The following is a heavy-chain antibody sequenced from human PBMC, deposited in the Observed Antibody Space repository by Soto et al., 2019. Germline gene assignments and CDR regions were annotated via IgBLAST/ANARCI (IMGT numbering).Heavy chain of an antibody. J-gene: IGHJ6*02. V-gene: IGHV4-39*01. D-gene: IGHD3-10*01. CDR3: SRFLRSGSGSYYNPDYYYYGMDV. CDR2: IYYSGST. CDR1: GGSISSSSYY. Sequence: SETLSLTCTVSGGSISSSSYYWGWIRQPPGKGLEWIGSIYYSGSTYYNPSLKSRVTISVDTSKNQFSLKLSSVTAADTAVYYCSRFLRSGSGSYYNPDYYYYGMDVWGQGTTVTVSS.